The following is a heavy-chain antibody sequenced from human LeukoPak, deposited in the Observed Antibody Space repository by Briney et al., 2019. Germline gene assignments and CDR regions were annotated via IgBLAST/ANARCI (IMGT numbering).Heavy chain of an antibody. CDR3: ARGGHGTSVAAAGTGDF. J-gene: IGHJ4*02. CDR1: GYTFTSYY. D-gene: IGHD6-13*01. V-gene: IGHV1-46*01. Sequence: GASVKVSCKASGYTFTSYYMHWVRQAPGQGLEWMGIIDPSDGSTIYAQKFQGRVTMTRDMSTSTVYMQLSSLTSEDTAIYYCARGGHGTSVAAAGTGDFWGQGTLVTVSS. CDR2: IDPSDGST.